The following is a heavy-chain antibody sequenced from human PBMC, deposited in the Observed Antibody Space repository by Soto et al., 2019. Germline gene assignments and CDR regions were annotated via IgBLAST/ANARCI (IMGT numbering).Heavy chain of an antibody. CDR3: AKDPTLAGFFDY. CDR2: ISGSGGTI. J-gene: IGHJ4*02. CDR1: GFTFSNYA. Sequence: VGSLRLSCAASGFTFSNYAMNWVRQAPGKGLEWVSLISGSGGTIYYADSVKGRFTISRDNSKNTLYMQMNSLRDEDTAVYYCAKDPTLAGFFDYWGQGALVTVSS. V-gene: IGHV3-23*01. D-gene: IGHD6-19*01.